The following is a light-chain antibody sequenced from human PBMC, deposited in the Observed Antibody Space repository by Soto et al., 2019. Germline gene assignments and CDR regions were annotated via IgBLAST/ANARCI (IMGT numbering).Light chain of an antibody. J-gene: IGLJ2*01. CDR2: EVI. V-gene: IGLV2-8*01. CDR3: SSYAGSNNLHVL. Sequence: QSALTQPASVSASPGQSVTISCTGSSSDVGGYEYVSWYQQHPGKAPKLIIYEVIKRPSGVPDRFSGSKSGNTASLTVSGLQAEDEADYYCSSYAGSNNLHVLFGGGTKLTVL. CDR1: SSDVGGYEY.